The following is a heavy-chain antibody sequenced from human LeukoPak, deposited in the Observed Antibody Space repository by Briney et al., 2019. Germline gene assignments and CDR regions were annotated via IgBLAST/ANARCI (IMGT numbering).Heavy chain of an antibody. Sequence: ASVTVSYKPSVYTFTSYGISWVRPAPGQRLEWMGWISAYNGNTNYAQKLQGRVTMTTDTSTSTAYMELRSLRSDDTAVYYCARGIPIVVVPAAIRDYYYYYYMDVWGKGTTVTVSS. CDR2: ISAYNGNT. D-gene: IGHD2-2*01. V-gene: IGHV1-18*01. CDR1: VYTFTSYG. J-gene: IGHJ6*03. CDR3: ARGIPIVVVPAAIRDYYYYYYMDV.